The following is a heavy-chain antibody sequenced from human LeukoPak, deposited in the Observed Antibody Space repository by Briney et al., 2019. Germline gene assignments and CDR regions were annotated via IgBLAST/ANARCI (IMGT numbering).Heavy chain of an antibody. CDR3: ARDYGGSSPFDY. Sequence: PGGSLRLSCAASGMTFSSHWMSWVRQAPGKGLEWVANIKSDGSEKYYLDSVKGRFTISRDNAKNSLYLQMNSLRAEDSAVYYCARDYGGSSPFDYWGQGTLVTVSS. CDR1: GMTFSSHW. D-gene: IGHD4-23*01. V-gene: IGHV3-7*01. J-gene: IGHJ4*02. CDR2: IKSDGSEK.